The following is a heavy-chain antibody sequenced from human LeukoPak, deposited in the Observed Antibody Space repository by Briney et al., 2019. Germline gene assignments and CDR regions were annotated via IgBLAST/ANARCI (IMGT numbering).Heavy chain of an antibody. CDR1: GGSISSGGYS. V-gene: IGHV4-31*03. D-gene: IGHD7-27*01. Sequence: SETLSLTCTVSGGSISSGGYSWSWIRQHPGKGLEWIGYIYYSGSTYYNPSLKSRVTISVDTSKNQFSLKLSSVTAADTAVYYCARDTTSPVGSLGMDVWGQGTTVTVSS. CDR2: IYYSGST. CDR3: ARDTTSPVGSLGMDV. J-gene: IGHJ6*02.